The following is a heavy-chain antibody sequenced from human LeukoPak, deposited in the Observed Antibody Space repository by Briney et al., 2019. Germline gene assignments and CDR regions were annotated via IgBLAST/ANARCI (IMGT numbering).Heavy chain of an antibody. Sequence: ASVKVSCKASGYTFTSYGISWVRQAPGQGLEWMGRIIPILGIANYAQKFQGRVTITADKSTSTAYMELSSLRSEDTAVYYCARDQQIYDSSGYQDYWGQGTLVTVSS. CDR3: ARDQQIYDSSGYQDY. CDR1: GYTFTSYG. CDR2: IIPILGIA. V-gene: IGHV1-69*04. D-gene: IGHD3-22*01. J-gene: IGHJ4*02.